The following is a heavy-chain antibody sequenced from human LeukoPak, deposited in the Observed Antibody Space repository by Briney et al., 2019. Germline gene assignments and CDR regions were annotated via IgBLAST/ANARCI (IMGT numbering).Heavy chain of an antibody. CDR3: ARDSHLSGMNYYGMDV. Sequence: GASVKVSCKASGGTFSSYAISWVRQAPGQGLEWMGGIIPIFGTANYAQKFQGRVTITADESTSTAYMELSSQRSEDTAVYYCARDSHLSGMNYYGMDVWGQGTTVTVSS. J-gene: IGHJ6*02. V-gene: IGHV1-69*13. CDR2: IIPIFGTA. D-gene: IGHD1-14*01. CDR1: GGTFSSYA.